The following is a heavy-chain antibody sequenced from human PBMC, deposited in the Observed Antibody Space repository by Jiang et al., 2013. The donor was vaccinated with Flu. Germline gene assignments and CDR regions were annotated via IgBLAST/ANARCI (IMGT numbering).Heavy chain of an antibody. J-gene: IGHJ6*02. V-gene: IGHV1-8*01. CDR1: GYTFTSYD. CDR3: ARGPKNDPVYYYYYGMDV. Sequence: GAEVKKPGASVKVSCKASGYTFTSYDINWVRQATGQGLEWMGWMNPNSGNTGYAQKFQGRVTMTRNTSISTAYMELSSLRSEDTAVYYCARGPKNDPVYYYYYGMDVWGQGTTVTVSS. D-gene: IGHD2/OR15-2a*01. CDR2: MNPNSGNT.